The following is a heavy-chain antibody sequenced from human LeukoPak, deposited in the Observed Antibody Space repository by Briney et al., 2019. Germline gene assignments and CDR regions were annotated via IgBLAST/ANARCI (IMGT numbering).Heavy chain of an antibody. V-gene: IGHV3-48*01. D-gene: IGHD3-3*01. CDR3: ARDPPRGDFWSGAGRYYFDY. CDR1: GFTLSSYT. CDR2: SSWSSSTI. J-gene: IGHJ4*02. Sequence: VGSLRLSCAASGFTLSSYTMNWVRQAPGKGLEWVSYSSWSSSTIYYADSVKGRFTISRDNAKNSLYLQMNSLRAEDTAVYYCARDPPRGDFWSGAGRYYFDYWGQGTLVTVSS.